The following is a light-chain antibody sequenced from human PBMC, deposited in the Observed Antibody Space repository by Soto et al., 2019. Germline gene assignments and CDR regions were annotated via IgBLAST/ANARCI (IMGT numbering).Light chain of an antibody. CDR3: PQYYSNPLT. CDR2: SAS. J-gene: IGKJ4*01. CDR1: QSVLYSSNNKNY. Sequence: DIVMTQSPDSLAVSLGERATINCKSSQSVLYSSNNKNYLAWYQQKPGQPPKLLIYSASTRESGVPDRFSGSGSVTDFTLTISSLQAEVVAVYYWPQYYSNPLTFGGGTKVEIK. V-gene: IGKV4-1*01.